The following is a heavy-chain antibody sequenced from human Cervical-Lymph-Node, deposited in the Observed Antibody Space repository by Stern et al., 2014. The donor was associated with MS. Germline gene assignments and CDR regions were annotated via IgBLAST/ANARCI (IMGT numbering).Heavy chain of an antibody. J-gene: IGHJ6*02. V-gene: IGHV4-61*02. D-gene: IGHD5-12*01. CDR1: GCSIISGSSY. CDR3: ARAEWLRFAGLDV. CDR2: SYTNGTA. Sequence: VQLVESGPGLVKPSPTLSLTCTVSGCSIISGSSYWCWLRQPAGKGLGWIWISYTNGTANYNPSLKSRVTLTIDPSKSQSSLNLRSMTAADTAVYYCARAEWLRFAGLDVWGQGTTVTVSS.